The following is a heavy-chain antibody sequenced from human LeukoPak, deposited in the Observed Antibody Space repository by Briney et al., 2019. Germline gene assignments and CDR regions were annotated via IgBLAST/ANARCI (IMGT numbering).Heavy chain of an antibody. J-gene: IGHJ6*02. Sequence: GGSLRLSCAASGFTFSNAWMSWVRQAPGKGLEWVGRIKSKTDGGTTDYAAPVKGRFTISRDNSKNTLYLQMISLRVEDTAVYYCAKDRGGYNYYYGMDVWGQGTTVTVSS. CDR1: GFTFSNAW. V-gene: IGHV3-15*01. CDR2: IKSKTDGGTT. CDR3: AKDRGGYNYYYGMDV.